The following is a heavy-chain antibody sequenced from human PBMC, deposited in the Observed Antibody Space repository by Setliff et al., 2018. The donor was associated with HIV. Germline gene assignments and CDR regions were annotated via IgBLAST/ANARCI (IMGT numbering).Heavy chain of an antibody. D-gene: IGHD3-22*01. J-gene: IGHJ4*02. CDR1: GGSFNDYY. Sequence: LSLTCAVYGGSFNDYYWIWIRQPPGKGLEWIGNIYYSGSTYYNPSLKSRVTISVDTSKNQFSLRLTSVTAADTAVYFCARLRITMIMMLNYFDYWGQGTLVTVSS. CDR3: ARLRITMIMMLNYFDY. CDR2: IYYSGST. V-gene: IGHV4-34*01.